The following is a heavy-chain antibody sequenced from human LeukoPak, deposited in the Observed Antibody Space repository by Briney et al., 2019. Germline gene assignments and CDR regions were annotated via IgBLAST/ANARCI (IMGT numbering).Heavy chain of an antibody. CDR2: ISSNGGST. V-gene: IGHV3-64D*09. CDR3: VKDDSYYYDSSGYPH. J-gene: IGHJ4*02. Sequence: GGSLRLSCSASGFTFSTYFMHWVRQAPGKGLEYVSAISSNGGSTYYADSVKGRFTISRDNSKNTLYLQMSSLRAEDTAVYHCVKDDSYYYDSSGYPHWGQGTLVTVSS. D-gene: IGHD3-22*01. CDR1: GFTFSTYF.